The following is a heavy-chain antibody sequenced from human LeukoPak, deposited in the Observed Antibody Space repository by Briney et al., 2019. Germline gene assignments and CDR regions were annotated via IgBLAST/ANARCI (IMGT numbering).Heavy chain of an antibody. CDR2: INTNIGDS. J-gene: IGHJ4*02. Sequence: ASVNLSCKASGYSFTGYHIHWVRQAPGQGLEWMGCINTNIGDSIYAKKLKGRVTMTRDTSITTAYMEVASLRSDDTAVYYCARVQGYCSDGRCLFWGQGTPVTVSS. CDR3: ARVQGYCSDGRCLF. D-gene: IGHD2-15*01. V-gene: IGHV1-2*02. CDR1: GYSFTGYH.